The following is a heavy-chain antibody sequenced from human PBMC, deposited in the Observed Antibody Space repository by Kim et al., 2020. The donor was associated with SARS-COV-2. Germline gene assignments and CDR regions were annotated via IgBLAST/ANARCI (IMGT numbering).Heavy chain of an antibody. CDR3: TTRFTYCSSTSCRDAFDI. J-gene: IGHJ3*02. CDR1: GFTFSNAW. Sequence: GGSLRLSCAASGFTFSNAWMSWVRQAPGKGLEWVGRIKSKTDGGTTDYAAPVKGRFTISRDDSKNTLYLQMNSLKTEDTAVYYCTTRFTYCSSTSCRDAFDIWGQGTMVTVSS. D-gene: IGHD2-2*01. V-gene: IGHV3-15*01. CDR2: IKSKTDGGTT.